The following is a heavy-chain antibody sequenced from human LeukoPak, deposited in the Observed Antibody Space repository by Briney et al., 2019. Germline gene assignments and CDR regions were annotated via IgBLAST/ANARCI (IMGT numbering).Heavy chain of an antibody. V-gene: IGHV3-23*01. Sequence: GGSLRLSCAASGFTFSSYALSWVRQAPGKGLEWVSGISGSGGRTYYADSVKGRFTISRDNSKNTLYLQMNSLRAEDTAVYYCAKGSTTYGYLFDYWGQGTLVTVSS. CDR3: AKGSTTYGYLFDY. CDR2: ISGSGGRT. D-gene: IGHD5-18*01. J-gene: IGHJ4*02. CDR1: GFTFSSYA.